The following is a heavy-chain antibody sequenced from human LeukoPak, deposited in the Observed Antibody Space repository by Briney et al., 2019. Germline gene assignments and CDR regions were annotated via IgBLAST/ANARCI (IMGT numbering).Heavy chain of an antibody. CDR2: ISDSGGRT. V-gene: IGHV3-23*01. Sequence: GGSLRLSSAVSGITLSNYGMSWVRQTPGKRLEWVAGISDSGGRTNYADSVKGRFTISRDNPKNTLYLQMNSLRAEDTAVYFCAKRGVVIRVILVGFHKEAYYFDSWGQGALVTVSS. CDR3: AKRGVVIRVILVGFHKEAYYFDS. J-gene: IGHJ4*02. CDR1: GITLSNYG. D-gene: IGHD3-22*01.